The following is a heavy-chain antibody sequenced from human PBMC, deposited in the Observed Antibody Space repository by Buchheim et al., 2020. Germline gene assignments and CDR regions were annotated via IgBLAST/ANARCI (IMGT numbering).Heavy chain of an antibody. D-gene: IGHD3-16*02. V-gene: IGHV4-30-4*01. J-gene: IGHJ6*02. CDR2: IYYSGST. CDR3: ARDIVGGHYYYYGMDV. CDR1: GGSISSGDYF. Sequence: QVQLQESGPGLVKPSQTLSLTCTVSGGSISSGDYFWSWIRQPPGKGLEWIGYIYYSGSTYYNPSLKSRVTISVDTPKNQFSLKLSSVTAADTAVYYCARDIVGGHYYYYGMDVWGQGTT.